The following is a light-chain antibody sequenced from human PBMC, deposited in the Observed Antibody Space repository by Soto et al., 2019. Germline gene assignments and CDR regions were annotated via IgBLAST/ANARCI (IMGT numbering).Light chain of an antibody. Sequence: QSVLTQPPSASGTPGQRVTISCSGSSSNIGRNTVNWYQQVPGTAPKLLIYSNNQRPSGVPARFSGSKSGTSASLAISGLQSEDEADYYCAAWDDSLNGSNYVFGTGTKLTVL. CDR2: SNN. J-gene: IGLJ1*01. V-gene: IGLV1-44*01. CDR1: SSNIGRNT. CDR3: AAWDDSLNGSNYV.